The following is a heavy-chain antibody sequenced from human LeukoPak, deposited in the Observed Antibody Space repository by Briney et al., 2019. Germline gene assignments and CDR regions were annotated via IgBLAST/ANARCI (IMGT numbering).Heavy chain of an antibody. CDR2: VYQSGST. Sequence: SGTLSLTCAVSGGSIGSSNWWSWVRQPPGKGLEWIGEVYQSGSTNYNPSLKNRVTISVDKSKNQFSLNLSSVTAADTAVYYCARWGSGYFDYWGQGTLVTVSS. D-gene: IGHD6-19*01. CDR1: GGSIGSSNW. CDR3: ARWGSGYFDY. V-gene: IGHV4-4*02. J-gene: IGHJ4*02.